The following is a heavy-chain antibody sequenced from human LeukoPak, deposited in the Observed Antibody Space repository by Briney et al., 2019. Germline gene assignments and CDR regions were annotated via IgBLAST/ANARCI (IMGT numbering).Heavy chain of an antibody. V-gene: IGHV3-23*01. CDR1: GFIFSSYA. D-gene: IGHD3-10*01. Sequence: GGSLRLSCAASGFIFSSYAMSWVRQAPGKGLEWVSSISNSGDSTYYADSVKGRFTISRDNSKTTVCLQMNSLRAEDTAVYYCAKMDEPTMVRGVVLGYWGQGTLVTVSS. CDR3: AKMDEPTMVRGVVLGY. CDR2: ISNSGDST. J-gene: IGHJ4*02.